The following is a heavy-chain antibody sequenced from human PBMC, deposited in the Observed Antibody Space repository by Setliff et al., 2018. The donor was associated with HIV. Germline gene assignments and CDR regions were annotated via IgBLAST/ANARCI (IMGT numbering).Heavy chain of an antibody. D-gene: IGHD1-7*01. Sequence: SETLSLTCTVSGYSISSGYYWGWIRQPPGEGLEWIGSVYHSGSTNYNPSLKRRVTISVDTSKNQFSLKLNSVTAADTAVYYRARVRLELRQYWFDSWGQGSPVTVSS. CDR2: VYHSGST. CDR3: ARVRLELRQYWFDS. V-gene: IGHV4-38-2*02. CDR1: GYSISSGYY. J-gene: IGHJ5*01.